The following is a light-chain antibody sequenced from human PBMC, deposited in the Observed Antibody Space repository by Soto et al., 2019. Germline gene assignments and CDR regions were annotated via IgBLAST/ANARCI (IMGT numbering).Light chain of an antibody. V-gene: IGLV2-14*01. Sequence: QSALTQPASVSGPPGQSITISCTGTSSDVGGYEYVSWYQQHTGKAPKLMLYDVSNRPSGLSNRFSGSKSGNTASLTISGLQAEDEADYFCTSYEGSSTLYVFGTGTKVTVL. CDR1: SSDVGGYEY. J-gene: IGLJ1*01. CDR2: DVS. CDR3: TSYEGSSTLYV.